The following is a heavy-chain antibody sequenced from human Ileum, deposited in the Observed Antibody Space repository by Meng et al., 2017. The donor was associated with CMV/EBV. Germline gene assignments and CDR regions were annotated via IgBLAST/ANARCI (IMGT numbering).Heavy chain of an antibody. V-gene: IGHV1-18*01. CDR3: ARDDGSTIDY. J-gene: IGHJ4*02. Sequence: KVSFKAYGYSFTTYGISWVRQAPGQGLEWMGWISAYNGNTNYAQNLQGRVTMTTDTSTTTAYMELRSLRSDDTAVYYCARDDGSTIDYWGQGTLVTVSS. D-gene: IGHD1-1*01. CDR2: ISAYNGNT. CDR1: GYSFTTYG.